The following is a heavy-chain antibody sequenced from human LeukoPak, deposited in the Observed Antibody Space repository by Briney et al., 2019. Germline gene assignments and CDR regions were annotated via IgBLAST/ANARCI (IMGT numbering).Heavy chain of an antibody. CDR3: ARSYSNHLFGMDV. V-gene: IGHV3-66*01. D-gene: IGHD4-11*01. CDR2: MYSGGST. CDR1: GFTVSSYY. Sequence: PGGSLRLSCAASGFTVSSYYMTWVRQAPGKRLEWVSVMYSGGSTYYADSVKGRVAISRDNSQNTVFLQMNSVRVEDTAVYYCARSYSNHLFGMDVWGQGTAVTVSS. J-gene: IGHJ6*02.